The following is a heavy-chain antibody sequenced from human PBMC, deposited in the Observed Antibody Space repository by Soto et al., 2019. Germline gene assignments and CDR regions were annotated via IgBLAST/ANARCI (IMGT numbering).Heavy chain of an antibody. CDR3: TRANWYSEY. D-gene: IGHD7-27*01. Sequence: QVQLQESGPGLVKPSETLSLTCSVYGGSISNHYWSWIRQPPGKGLEWIGYIYYNGNTNYHPSLKIRVTMSVDTSRNQISLKLTTVTAADTAVYYCTRANWYSEYWGQGTLVTVSS. J-gene: IGHJ4*02. CDR1: GGSISNHY. V-gene: IGHV4-59*11. CDR2: IYYNGNT.